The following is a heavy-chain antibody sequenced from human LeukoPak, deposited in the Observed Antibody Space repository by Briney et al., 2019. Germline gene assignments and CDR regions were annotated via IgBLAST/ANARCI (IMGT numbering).Heavy chain of an antibody. CDR1: GFTFSSYA. D-gene: IGHD3-22*01. CDR2: ISGSGGST. CDR3: AKDRVSIYYYDSSGDR. Sequence: GGPLRLSCAASGFTFSSYAMSWVRQAPGKGLEWVSAISGSGGSTYYADSVKGRFTISGDNSKNTLYLQMNSLRAEDTAVYYCAKDRVSIYYYDSSGDRWGQGTLVTVSS. J-gene: IGHJ4*02. V-gene: IGHV3-23*01.